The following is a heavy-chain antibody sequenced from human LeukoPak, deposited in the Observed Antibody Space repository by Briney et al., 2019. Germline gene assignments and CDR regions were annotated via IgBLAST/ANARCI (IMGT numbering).Heavy chain of an antibody. Sequence: SVKVSCKDSGFTFTSSAVQWVRQARGQRLEWIGWIVVGSGNTNYAQKFQERVTITRDMSTSTAYMELSSLRSEDTAVYYCAATLVPYYYYYGMDVWGQGTTVTVSS. CDR2: IVVGSGNT. CDR1: GFTFTSSA. V-gene: IGHV1-58*01. D-gene: IGHD6-6*01. J-gene: IGHJ6*02. CDR3: AATLVPYYYYYGMDV.